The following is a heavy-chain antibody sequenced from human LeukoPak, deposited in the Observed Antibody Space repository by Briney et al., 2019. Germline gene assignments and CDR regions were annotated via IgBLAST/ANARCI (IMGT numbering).Heavy chain of an antibody. Sequence: GGSLRLSRAASGFTFSSYSMNWVRQAPGKGLEWVSSISSSSSYIYYADSVKGRFTISRDNAKNSLYLQMNSLRAEDTAVYYCARGERIMVRGVINYWGQGTLVTVSS. D-gene: IGHD3-10*01. CDR3: ARGERIMVRGVINY. CDR1: GFTFSSYS. CDR2: ISSSSSYI. V-gene: IGHV3-21*01. J-gene: IGHJ4*02.